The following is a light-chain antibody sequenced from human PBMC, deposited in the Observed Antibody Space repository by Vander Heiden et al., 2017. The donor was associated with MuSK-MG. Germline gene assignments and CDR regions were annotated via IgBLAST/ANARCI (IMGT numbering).Light chain of an antibody. CDR3: QQCESTPLT. CDR1: QSISSY. Sequence: DTQMTQSPSSLSASVGDRVTITCRASQSISSYLNWYQQKPGKAPKLLIYAATSLQSGVPSRFSGSGSGTDFTLTISRLQPEDFATYYCQQCESTPLTFGQGTKVEIK. V-gene: IGKV1-39*01. J-gene: IGKJ1*01. CDR2: AAT.